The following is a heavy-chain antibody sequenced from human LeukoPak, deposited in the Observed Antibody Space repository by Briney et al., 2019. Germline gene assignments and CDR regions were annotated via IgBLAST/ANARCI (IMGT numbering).Heavy chain of an antibody. J-gene: IGHJ3*02. V-gene: IGHV1-8*03. CDR1: GYTFTSYY. CDR3: ARGELLLGAFDI. D-gene: IGHD1-26*01. CDR2: MNPNSGNT. Sequence: GASVKVSCKASGYTFTSYYMHWVRQATGQGLEWMGWMNPNSGNTGYAQKFQGRVTITRNTSISTAYMELSSLRSEDTAVYYCARGELLLGAFDIWGQGTMVTVSS.